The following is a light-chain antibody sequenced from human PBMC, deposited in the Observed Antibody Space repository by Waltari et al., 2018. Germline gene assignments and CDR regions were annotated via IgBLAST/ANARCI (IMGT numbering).Light chain of an antibody. Sequence: DIQMPQSPSSRSASIGDRVTITCRASQTITSYLNWYRQKPGKAPELLIYTTSTLQSGVPSRFSGSGSGTDFTLTISGLQPEDVATYFCQQSFSTRMFTFGPGTKVDIK. CDR2: TTS. J-gene: IGKJ3*01. V-gene: IGKV1-39*01. CDR1: QTITSY. CDR3: QQSFSTRMFT.